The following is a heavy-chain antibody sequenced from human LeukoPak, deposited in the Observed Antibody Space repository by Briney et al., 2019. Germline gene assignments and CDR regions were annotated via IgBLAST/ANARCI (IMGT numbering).Heavy chain of an antibody. CDR3: ARPSSSGWIYFDY. CDR1: GYTFTSYY. CDR2: INPNSGGT. Sequence: ASVKVSCKASGYTFTSYYMHWVRQAPGQGLEWMGRINPNSGGTNYAQKFQGRVTMTRDTSISTAYMELSRLRSDDTAVYYCARPSSSGWIYFDYWGQGTLVTVSS. V-gene: IGHV1-2*06. J-gene: IGHJ4*02. D-gene: IGHD6-19*01.